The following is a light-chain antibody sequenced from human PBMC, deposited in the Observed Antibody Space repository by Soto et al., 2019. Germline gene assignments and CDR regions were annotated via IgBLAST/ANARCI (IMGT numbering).Light chain of an antibody. CDR1: QSISSW. Sequence: DIQMTQSPSSLSASVGDRVTITCRASQSISSWLAWYQQKPGKAPKLLIFDAFSLESGVPSRFSGSGSGTDFTLTISSLQAEDVAVYYCQHYYRIPWTFGQGTKVDI. J-gene: IGKJ1*01. CDR3: QHYYRIPWT. V-gene: IGKV1-5*01. CDR2: DAF.